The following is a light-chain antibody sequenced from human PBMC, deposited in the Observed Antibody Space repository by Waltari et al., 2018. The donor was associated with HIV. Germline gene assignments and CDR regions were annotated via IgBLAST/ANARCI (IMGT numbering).Light chain of an antibody. J-gene: IGLJ2*01. Sequence: QSALTQPASVSGSPGQSITISCTGTSSDSGGFKSVSWYQQSPGQAPKLIIYDVSYRPTGVSSRFSGSKSGNTASLTISGLQAEDEADYYCGSSMTNVNMDVFGGGTKLTVL. CDR2: DVS. V-gene: IGLV2-14*03. CDR3: GSSMTNVNMDV. CDR1: SSDSGGFKS.